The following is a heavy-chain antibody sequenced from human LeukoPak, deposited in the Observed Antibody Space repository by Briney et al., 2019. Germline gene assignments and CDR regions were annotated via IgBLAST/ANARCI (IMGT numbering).Heavy chain of an antibody. Sequence: GGSLRLSCAVSGSTFSSYWMSWVRQAPGKGLEWVANIKQDGSEKYYVDSVKGRFTISRDNAKNSLYLQMNSLRAEDTAVYYCARSPLSFGELSFDYWGQGTLVTVSS. CDR3: ARSPLSFGELSFDY. J-gene: IGHJ4*02. CDR2: IKQDGSEK. D-gene: IGHD3-10*01. V-gene: IGHV3-7*03. CDR1: GSTFSSYW.